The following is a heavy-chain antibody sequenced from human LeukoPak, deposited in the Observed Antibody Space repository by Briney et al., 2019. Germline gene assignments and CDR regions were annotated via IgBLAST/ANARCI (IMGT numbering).Heavy chain of an antibody. CDR2: IIPIFGTA. J-gene: IGHJ3*02. CDR3: ARSANAAGLDYYDSSGYGDAFDI. Sequence: SVKVSCKASGGTFSSYAISWVRQAPGQGLEWMGGIIPIFGTANYAQKFQGRVTITTDESTSTAYMELSSLRSEDTAVYYCARSANAAGLDYYDSSGYGDAFDIWGQGTMVTVSS. V-gene: IGHV1-69*05. D-gene: IGHD3-22*01. CDR1: GGTFSSYA.